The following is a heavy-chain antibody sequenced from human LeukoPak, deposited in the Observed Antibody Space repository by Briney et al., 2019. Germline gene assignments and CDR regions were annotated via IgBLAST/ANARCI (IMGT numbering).Heavy chain of an antibody. CDR3: TTDTWYSAGH. D-gene: IGHD2-15*01. J-gene: IGHJ4*02. CDR2: IKKDGSEK. Sequence: GGSLRLSCTASGFSFSGSWMAWIRQAPGKGLEWVAIIKKDGSEKYYVDSMKGRFTISRDNAKNSLFLQMNSLRAEDTAIYYCTTDTWYSAGHWGQGTLVTVSS. V-gene: IGHV3-7*03. CDR1: GFSFSGSW.